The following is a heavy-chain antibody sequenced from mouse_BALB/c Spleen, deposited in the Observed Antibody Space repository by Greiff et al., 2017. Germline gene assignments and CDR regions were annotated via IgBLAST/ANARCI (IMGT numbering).Heavy chain of an antibody. CDR1: GFTFSSYA. CDR3: ARPRYYYGSSGFDY. D-gene: IGHD1-1*01. J-gene: IGHJ2*01. CDR2: ISSGGST. Sequence: DVKLQESGGGLVKPGGSLKLSCAASGFTFSSYAMSWVRQTPEKRLEWVASISSGGSTYYPDSVKGRFTISRDNARNILYLQMSSLRSEDTAMYYCARPRYYYGSSGFDYWGQGTTLTVSS. V-gene: IGHV5-6-5*01.